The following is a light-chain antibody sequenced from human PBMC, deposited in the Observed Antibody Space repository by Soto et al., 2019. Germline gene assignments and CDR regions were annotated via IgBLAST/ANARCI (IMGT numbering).Light chain of an antibody. Sequence: DIQMTQSPSSLSASVGDRVTITCRASQGIGNYLAWYQQKSGKVPKLLIYAASTLQSGVPPRFSGSRSGTDFTLTISSLQPEDVATYYCQNHNNAPWTFGQGTKVEIQ. CDR1: QGIGNY. J-gene: IGKJ1*01. CDR2: AAS. CDR3: QNHNNAPWT. V-gene: IGKV1-27*01.